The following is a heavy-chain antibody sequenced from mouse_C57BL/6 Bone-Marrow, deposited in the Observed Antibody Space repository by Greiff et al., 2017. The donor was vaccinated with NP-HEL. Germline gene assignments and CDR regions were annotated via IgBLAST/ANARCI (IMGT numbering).Heavy chain of an antibody. J-gene: IGHJ3*01. D-gene: IGHD4-1*01. CDR2: IHPNSGST. Sequence: QVQLQQSGAELVKPGASVKLSCKASGYTFTSYWMHWVKQRLGQGLEWIGMIHPNSGSTNYNEKFKSKATLTVDKSSSTAYMQLSSLTSEDSAVYYCARSTGCPFAYWGQGTLVTVSA. V-gene: IGHV1-64*01. CDR3: ARSTGCPFAY. CDR1: GYTFTSYW.